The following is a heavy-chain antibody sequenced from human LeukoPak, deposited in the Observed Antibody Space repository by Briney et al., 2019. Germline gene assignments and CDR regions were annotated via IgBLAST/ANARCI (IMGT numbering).Heavy chain of an antibody. CDR3: ARGKRGYCSGGRCCAGYYYYYYMDV. Sequence: PSETLSLTCAVYGGSFSGYYRSWIRQPPGKGLEWIWEINHSGSTDYNPSPKSRVTISVDTSKNQFSLKLSSVTAADTAAYYCARGKRGYCSGGRCCAGYYYYYYMDVWGKGTTVTVSS. J-gene: IGHJ6*03. V-gene: IGHV4-34*01. D-gene: IGHD2-15*01. CDR2: INHSGST. CDR1: GGSFSGYY.